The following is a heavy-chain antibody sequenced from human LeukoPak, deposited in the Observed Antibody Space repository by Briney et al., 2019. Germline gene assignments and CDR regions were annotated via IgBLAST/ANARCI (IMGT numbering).Heavy chain of an antibody. CDR2: IYHSGST. CDR3: ARVSHYYYYYGMDV. V-gene: IGHV4-4*02. J-gene: IGHJ6*02. Sequence: SETLSLTCAVSGGSISSSNWWSWVRQPPGKGLEWIGEIYHSGSTNYNPSLKSRVTISVDKSKNQFSLKLSSVTAADTAVYYCARVSHYYYYYGMDVWGQGTTVTVSS. CDR1: GGSISSSNW.